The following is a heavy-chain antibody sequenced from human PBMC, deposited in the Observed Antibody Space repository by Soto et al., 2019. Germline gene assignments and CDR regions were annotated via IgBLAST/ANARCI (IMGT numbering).Heavy chain of an antibody. Sequence: PGGSLRLSCAAFGFNFRSYEMNWVRQAPGKGLEWISYITSSGDTIYYADSVKGRFTISRDNAKKSLYLQMNSLRAEDTAVYYCAKWYSSSSGWLDPWGQGTLVTVSS. CDR2: ITSSGDTI. D-gene: IGHD6-6*01. J-gene: IGHJ5*02. CDR1: GFNFRSYE. CDR3: AKWYSSSSGWLDP. V-gene: IGHV3-48*03.